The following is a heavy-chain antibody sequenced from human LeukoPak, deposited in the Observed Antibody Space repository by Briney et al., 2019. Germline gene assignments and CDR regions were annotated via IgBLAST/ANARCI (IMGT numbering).Heavy chain of an antibody. V-gene: IGHV3-7*01. CDR1: GFTFTSYW. D-gene: IGHD3-10*01. CDR3: AKDLHYGSADY. CDR2: IKQDGSEK. Sequence: GGSLRLSCAASGFTFTSYWMSWVRQAPGKGLEWVANIKQDGSEKYYVDSVKGRFTLSRDNAKNSLYLQMNSLRAEDTAVYYCAKDLHYGSADYWGQGTLVTVSS. J-gene: IGHJ4*02.